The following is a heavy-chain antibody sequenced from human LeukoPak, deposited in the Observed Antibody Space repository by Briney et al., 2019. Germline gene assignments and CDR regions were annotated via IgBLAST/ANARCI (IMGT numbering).Heavy chain of an antibody. CDR1: GFTFSSYA. V-gene: IGHV3-23*01. D-gene: IGHD3-10*01. Sequence: GGSLRLSCAASGFTFSSYAMSWVRQAPGKGLQWVSFISGGGGTTYYADSVKGRFTVSRDNSKNTLYLQMSSLRAEDTAVYYCAKAEGSGNQPFDYWGQGTLVTVSS. CDR3: AKAEGSGNQPFDY. J-gene: IGHJ4*02. CDR2: ISGGGGTT.